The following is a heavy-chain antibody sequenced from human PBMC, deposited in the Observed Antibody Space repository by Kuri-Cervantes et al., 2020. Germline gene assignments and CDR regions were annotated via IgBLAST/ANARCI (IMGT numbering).Heavy chain of an antibody. Sequence: GGSLRLSCAASGFTFNTYWMSWVRQAPGKGLEWVANIKHDGSQKFYVDSVKGRFTISRDNAKNSLYLQMNSLRAEDTALYYCAKDNRIPRYSSSWNDWYFDLWGRGTLVTVSS. CDR1: GFTFNTYW. J-gene: IGHJ2*01. D-gene: IGHD6-13*01. CDR2: IKHDGSQK. CDR3: AKDNRIPRYSSSWNDWYFDL. V-gene: IGHV3-7*03.